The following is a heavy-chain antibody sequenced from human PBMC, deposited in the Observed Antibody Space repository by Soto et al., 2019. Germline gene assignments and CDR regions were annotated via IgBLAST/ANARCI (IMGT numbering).Heavy chain of an antibody. CDR2: IWYDGSNI. J-gene: IGHJ4*02. D-gene: IGHD5-12*01. CDR1: GFTFSNYG. V-gene: IGHV3-33*01. CDR3: ARDHSGYYFDY. Sequence: QVQLVESGGGVVQPGRSLRLSCAASGFTFSNYGLHWVRQTPGKGLEWVAVIWYDGSNIYYGDSVKGRFAISRDDSRNTLYLQMNSLRAEDTAVYYCARDHSGYYFDYWGQGTLVTVSS.